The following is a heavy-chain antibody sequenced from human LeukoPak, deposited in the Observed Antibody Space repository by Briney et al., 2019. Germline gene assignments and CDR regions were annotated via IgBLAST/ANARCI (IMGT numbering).Heavy chain of an antibody. CDR2: ISSSDNSI. CDR1: GFRISDYY. Sequence: PGGSLRLSCAASGFRISDYYMGWIRLAPGKGLEWVSYISSSDNSISYVDSVKGRFTISRDNVNNSLYLQMNSLKAEDTAVYYCARHTLNYYYYMDVWGKGTTVTISS. V-gene: IGHV3-11*01. CDR3: ARHTLNYYYYMDV. J-gene: IGHJ6*03.